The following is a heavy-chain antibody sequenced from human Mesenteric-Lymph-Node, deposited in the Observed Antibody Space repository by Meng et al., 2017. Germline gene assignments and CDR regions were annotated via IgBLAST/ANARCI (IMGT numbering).Heavy chain of an antibody. CDR3: ARWSLDGSGSYLREIDAFDI. V-gene: IGHV4-61*02. CDR2: IYTSGST. Sequence: SETLSLTCTVSGGSISSGSYYWSWIRQPAGKGLEWIGRIYTSGSTNYNPSLKSRVTISVDTSKNQFSLKLSSVTAADTAVYYCARWSLDGSGSYLREIDAFDIWGQGTMVTVSS. CDR1: GGSISSGSYY. D-gene: IGHD3-10*01. J-gene: IGHJ3*02.